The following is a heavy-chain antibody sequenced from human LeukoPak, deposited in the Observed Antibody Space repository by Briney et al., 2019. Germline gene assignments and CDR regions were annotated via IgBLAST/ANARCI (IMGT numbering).Heavy chain of an antibody. Sequence: GGSLRLSCAVSGLKFSDAWMNWARQAPAKGLEWVGRIGNKADGGTTVYAAPVKGRFTISRDDSKNTVYLQMNSLKTEDTAVYYCLHYRSGWHWGQGTLVTVSS. J-gene: IGHJ4*02. CDR2: IGNKADGGTT. V-gene: IGHV3-15*04. D-gene: IGHD6-19*01. CDR3: LHYRSGWH. CDR1: GLKFSDAW.